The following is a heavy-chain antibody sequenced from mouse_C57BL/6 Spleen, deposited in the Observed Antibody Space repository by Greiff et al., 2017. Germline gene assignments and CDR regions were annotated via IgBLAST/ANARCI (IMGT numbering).Heavy chain of an antibody. CDR2: IHPGSGGT. J-gene: IGHJ3*01. CDR1: GFAFTNYL. CDR3: ARGAESTLGWFSY. V-gene: IGHV1-54*01. Sequence: VKLQESGAELVRPGASVKVSCKASGFAFTNYLIEWVKQRPGQGLEWIGVIHPGSGGTNYNEKFKGKATLAADKSSSTAYMQLSSLTSEDSAVYFFARGAESTLGWFSYWGQGTLVTVSA. D-gene: IGHD1-1*01.